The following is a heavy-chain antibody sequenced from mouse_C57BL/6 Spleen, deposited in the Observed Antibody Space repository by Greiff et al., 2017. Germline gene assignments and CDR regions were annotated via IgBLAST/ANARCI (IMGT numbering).Heavy chain of an antibody. CDR2: ISYDGSN. J-gene: IGHJ4*01. V-gene: IGHV3-6*01. CDR3: ARGGPSGYYAMDY. D-gene: IGHD3-2*02. Sequence: VQLVESGPGLVKPSQSLSLTCSVTGYSITSGYYWNWIRQFPGNKLEWMGYISYDGSNNYNPSLKNRISITRDTSKNQFFLKLNSVTTEDTATYYCARGGPSGYYAMDYWGQGTSVTVSS. CDR1: GYSITSGYY.